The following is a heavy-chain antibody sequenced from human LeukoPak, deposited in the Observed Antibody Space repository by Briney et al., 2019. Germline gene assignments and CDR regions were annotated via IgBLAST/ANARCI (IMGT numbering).Heavy chain of an antibody. CDR2: IYHSGTT. V-gene: IGHV4-28*03. Sequence: PSETLSLTCAVSGYSITSSSWWGWIRQPPGKGLEWIGYIYHSGTTYYNPSLQSRVTMSVDTSKNQFSLKLSSVTAADTAVYYCARDLGYSNYVRRYYYGMDVWGQGTTVTVSS. CDR3: ARDLGYSNYVRRYYYGMDV. CDR1: GYSITSSSW. J-gene: IGHJ6*02. D-gene: IGHD4-11*01.